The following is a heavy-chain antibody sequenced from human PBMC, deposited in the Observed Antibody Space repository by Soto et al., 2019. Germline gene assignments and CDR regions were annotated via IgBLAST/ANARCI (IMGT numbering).Heavy chain of an antibody. V-gene: IGHV4-31*03. J-gene: IGHJ4*02. CDR2: IYYSGST. D-gene: IGHD5-12*01. CDR1: GGSISSGGYY. Sequence: QVQLQESGPGLVKPSQTLSLTCTVSGGSISSGGYYWSWIRQHPGKGLEWIGHIYYSGSTYYNPSLKSRVTISVDTSQNQFYLKLSSVPAADTAVYYCARDMAGRTSYSGYASGYFDYWGQGTLVTVSS. CDR3: ARDMAGRTSYSGYASGYFDY.